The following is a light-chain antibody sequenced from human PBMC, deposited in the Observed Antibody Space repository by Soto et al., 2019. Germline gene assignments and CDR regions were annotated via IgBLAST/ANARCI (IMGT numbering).Light chain of an antibody. CDR1: TSNVESET. J-gene: IGLJ3*02. CDR3: VAWDANLNGWV. V-gene: IGLV1-44*01. CDR2: RNN. Sequence: QPVLTQPPSASGAPGQTVTISCSGSTSNVESETVNWYQQLPGTAPKLVVFRNNKRPSAVPDRFSASKSGTSASLASSNLQPEDEADYYCVAWDANLNGWVFGGGTKLTVL.